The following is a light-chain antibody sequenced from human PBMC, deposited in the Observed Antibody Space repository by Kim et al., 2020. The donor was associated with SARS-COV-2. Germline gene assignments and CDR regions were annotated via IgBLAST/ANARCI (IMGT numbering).Light chain of an antibody. Sequence: GQSITISCTGTSSDVGAYNYGSWYQQHPGKAPKLMIYDVSNRPSGVSNRFSGSKSGNTASLTISGLQAEDEGDYYCSSYTSSSTLVFGGGTKLTVL. V-gene: IGLV2-14*03. J-gene: IGLJ2*01. CDR3: SSYTSSSTLV. CDR1: SSDVGAYNY. CDR2: DVS.